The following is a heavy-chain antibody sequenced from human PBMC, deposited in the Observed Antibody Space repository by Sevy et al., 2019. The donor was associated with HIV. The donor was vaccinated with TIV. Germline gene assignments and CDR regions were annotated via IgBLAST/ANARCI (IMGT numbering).Heavy chain of an antibody. CDR1: GFTVSSSY. V-gene: IGHV3-53*01. J-gene: IGHJ3*02. Sequence: GGSLRLSCAASGFTVSSSYMSWVRQARGKGLEWVSVIYSGGSRYYADSVKGRFTISRDNSKNTLYLQMNSLRAEDTAVYYCARVSEQQLNAFDIWGQGTMVTVSS. CDR2: IYSGGSR. D-gene: IGHD6-13*01. CDR3: ARVSEQQLNAFDI.